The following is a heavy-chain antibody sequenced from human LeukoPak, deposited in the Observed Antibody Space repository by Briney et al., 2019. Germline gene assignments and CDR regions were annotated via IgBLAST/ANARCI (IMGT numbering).Heavy chain of an antibody. J-gene: IGHJ4*02. D-gene: IGHD1-26*01. V-gene: IGHV3-64*01. Sequence: PGGSLRLSCAASGFTFSNYAMHWVRRAPGKGLEYVSAISSDGGSTSYANSVKGRFIISRDNSKNTLYLQMGSLRAEDMAVYYCARMFVGTTTWFDYWGQGALVTVSS. CDR2: ISSDGGST. CDR3: ARMFVGTTTWFDY. CDR1: GFTFSNYA.